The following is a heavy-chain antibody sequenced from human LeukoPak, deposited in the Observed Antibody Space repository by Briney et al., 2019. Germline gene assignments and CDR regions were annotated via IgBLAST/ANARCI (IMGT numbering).Heavy chain of an antibody. J-gene: IGHJ6*03. D-gene: IGHD4-17*01. V-gene: IGHV3-23*01. Sequence: GGSLRLSCSASGFSFRDSYMSWVRQAPGKGLEWISLISASGDKTYYADSVKGRFTVSRDNSRNTMYLQMDSLRAEDTAVYYCAKDRDGDFYFYMDVWGTGTTVIVSS. CDR1: GFSFRDSY. CDR2: ISASGDKT. CDR3: AKDRDGDFYFYMDV.